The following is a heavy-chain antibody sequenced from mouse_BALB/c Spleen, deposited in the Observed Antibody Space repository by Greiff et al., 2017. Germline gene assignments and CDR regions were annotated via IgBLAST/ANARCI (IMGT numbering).Heavy chain of an antibody. CDR2: ISSGSSTI. CDR3: AREDGYYYAMDY. V-gene: IGHV5-17*02. D-gene: IGHD2-3*01. CDR1: GFTFSSFG. J-gene: IGHJ4*01. Sequence: EVKLQESGGGLVQPGGSRKLSCAASGFTFSSFGMHWVRQAPEKGLEWVAYISSGSSTIYYADTVKGRFTISRDNPKNTLFLQMTSLRSEDTAMYYCAREDGYYYAMDYWGQGTSVTVSS.